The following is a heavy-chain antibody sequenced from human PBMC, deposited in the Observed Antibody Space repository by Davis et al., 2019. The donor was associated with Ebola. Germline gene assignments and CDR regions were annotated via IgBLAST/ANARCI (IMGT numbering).Heavy chain of an antibody. D-gene: IGHD1-26*01. Sequence: SVKVSCKASGYRFTGYYIHWVRQAPGQGPEWMGRIDPNSGGTNSAQKFQGRVTMTRDTSVSTAYMELSSLRSDDTAVYYCARETGYYGSDYFDYWGQGTLVTVSS. CDR1: GYRFTGYY. V-gene: IGHV1-2*06. CDR3: ARETGYYGSDYFDY. CDR2: IDPNSGGT. J-gene: IGHJ4*02.